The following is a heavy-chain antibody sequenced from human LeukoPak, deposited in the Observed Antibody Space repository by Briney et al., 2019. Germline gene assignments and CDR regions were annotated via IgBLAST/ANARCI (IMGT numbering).Heavy chain of an antibody. V-gene: IGHV3-53*01. D-gene: IGHD6-6*01. CDR2: IYSGGST. CDR1: GFTVSSNY. Sequence: GGSLRLSCAASGFTVSSNYMSWVRQAPGKGLEWVSVIYSGGSTYYADSVKGRFTISRDNSKNTLYLQMNSLKTEDTAVYYCTTGPDVAARPYWGQGTLVTVSS. J-gene: IGHJ4*02. CDR3: TTGPDVAARPY.